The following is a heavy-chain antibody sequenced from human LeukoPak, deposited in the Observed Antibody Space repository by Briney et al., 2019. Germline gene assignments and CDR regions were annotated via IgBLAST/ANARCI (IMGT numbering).Heavy chain of an antibody. Sequence: SETLSLTCAVSGGSISSSNWWSWVRPPPGKGLEWIGEIYHSGSTNYNPSLKSRVTISVDKSKNQFSLKLSSVTAADTAVYYCAREGRGYCSGGSCYSHDYWGQGTLVTVSS. CDR3: AREGRGYCSGGSCYSHDY. D-gene: IGHD2-15*01. J-gene: IGHJ4*02. CDR2: IYHSGST. CDR1: GGSISSSNW. V-gene: IGHV4-4*02.